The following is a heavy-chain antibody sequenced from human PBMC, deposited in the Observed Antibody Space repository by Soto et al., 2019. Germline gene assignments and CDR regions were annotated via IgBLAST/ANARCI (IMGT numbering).Heavy chain of an antibody. CDR1: GAYMRKDYYY. D-gene: IGHD2-15*01. CDR2: MHHSGRT. Sequence: TLSLTCTVSGAYMRKDYYYWSWGRQKPGKGLEWIGHMHHSGRTHYNPSLKSRVAISVDTSKNQFSLYLNSVTAADTAVYYCARWVEVSLDYFDSWGQGTPVTVSS. CDR3: ARWVEVSLDYFDS. J-gene: IGHJ4*02. V-gene: IGHV4-31*03.